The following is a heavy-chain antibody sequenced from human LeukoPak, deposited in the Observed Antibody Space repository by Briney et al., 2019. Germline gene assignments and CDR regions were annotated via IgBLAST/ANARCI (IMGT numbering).Heavy chain of an antibody. J-gene: IGHJ2*01. Sequence: GASVKVSCKASGYTFTSYAMHWVRQAPGQRLEWMAWINVDSGNTKYSQEFQGRVTITRDTSASTAYMELSSLRAEDTAVYYCAKVFPPNEQGGYGGNWGRGTLVTVSS. V-gene: IGHV1-3*03. CDR2: INVDSGNT. D-gene: IGHD5-12*01. CDR3: AKVFPPNEQGGYGGN. CDR1: GYTFTSYA.